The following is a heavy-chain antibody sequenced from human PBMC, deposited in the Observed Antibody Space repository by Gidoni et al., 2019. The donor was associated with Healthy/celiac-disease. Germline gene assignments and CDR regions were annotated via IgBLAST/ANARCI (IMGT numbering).Heavy chain of an antibody. Sequence: QVQLQASLPGLSKPSETLSLTCTVSGGSISSYYWSWIRQPPGKGLEWIGYIYYTGSTNDNPSLKSRVTISVDTSKNQCSLKLSSVTAAGTAVYYCARHQIGWLAMDDDFDSWGRGTMVTVCS. J-gene: IGHJ3*02. V-gene: IGHV4-59*08. CDR3: ARHQIGWLAMDDDFDS. CDR2: IYYTGST. CDR1: GGSISSYY. D-gene: IGHD6-19*01.